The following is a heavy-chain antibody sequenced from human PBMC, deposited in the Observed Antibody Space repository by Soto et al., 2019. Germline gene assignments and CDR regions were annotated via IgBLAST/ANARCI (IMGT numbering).Heavy chain of an antibody. Sequence: QVQLQQWGAGLLKPSQTLSLTCAVYGGSFSGYYWSWIRQPPGKGLEWIGEIHHRGSTNYNPSLTSRVTISVDTSKHPCSLKRSSGTAADTAVYYCASGFSRMFGVQRTRVFYYRGQGALVVVSS. CDR2: IHHRGST. CDR1: GGSFSGYY. D-gene: IGHD3-3*01. J-gene: IGHJ4*02. CDR3: ASGFSRMFGVQRTRVFYY. V-gene: IGHV4-34*01.